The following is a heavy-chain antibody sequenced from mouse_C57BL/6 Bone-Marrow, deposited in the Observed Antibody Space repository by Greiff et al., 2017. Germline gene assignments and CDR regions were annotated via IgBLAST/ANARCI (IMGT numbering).Heavy chain of an antibody. D-gene: IGHD1-1*01. CDR3: ARRFYYGSSPYWYFDV. CDR2: INPSNGGT. CDR1: GYTFTSYW. Sequence: QVQLQQPGTELVKPGASVKLSCKASGYTFTSYWMHWVKQRPGQGLEWIGNINPSNGGTNYNEKFKSKATLTVDKSSSTAYMQLSSLTSEDSAVYYCARRFYYGSSPYWYFDVWGTGTTVTVSS. J-gene: IGHJ1*03. V-gene: IGHV1-53*01.